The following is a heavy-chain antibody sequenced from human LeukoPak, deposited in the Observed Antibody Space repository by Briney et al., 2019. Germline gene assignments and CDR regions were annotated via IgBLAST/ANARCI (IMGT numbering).Heavy chain of an antibody. J-gene: IGHJ4*02. CDR2: ISGSGGST. D-gene: IGHD1-26*01. Sequence: GGSLRLSCAASGFTFSSYAMSWVRQAPGKGLEWVSAISGSGGSTYYADSVKGRFTISRDNSKNTLYLQMNSLRAEDTAVYYCARADYSGSSSHYLDYWGQGTQVTVSS. CDR1: GFTFSSYA. V-gene: IGHV3-23*01. CDR3: ARADYSGSSSHYLDY.